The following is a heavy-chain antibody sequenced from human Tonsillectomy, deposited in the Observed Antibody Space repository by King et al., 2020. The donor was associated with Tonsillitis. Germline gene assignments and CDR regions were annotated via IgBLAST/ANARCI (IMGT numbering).Heavy chain of an antibody. CDR2: ARIKTHSYTT. D-gene: IGHD5-18*01. J-gene: IGHJ4*02. CDR1: GFTFSDHY. Sequence: VQLVESGGGLVQPGGSLRLSCVASGFTFSDHYMDWVRLAPGKGLEWVGRARIKTHSYTTEYAASVKGRFTILRDDSKNSLYLQMNSLKTEDTAVYYCARAKGGYYYFDYWGQGTLVTVSS. V-gene: IGHV3-72*01. CDR3: ARAKGGYYYFDY.